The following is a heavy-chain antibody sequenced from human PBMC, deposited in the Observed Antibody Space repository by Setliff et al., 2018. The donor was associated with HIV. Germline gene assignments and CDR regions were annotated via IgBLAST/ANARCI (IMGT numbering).Heavy chain of an antibody. D-gene: IGHD3-10*01. J-gene: IGHJ4*02. Sequence: PGGSLRLSCAASGFTFTNAWMSWVRQAPGKGLAWVGRIKSKTEGETEDYAAPVKGRFTISRDDSRGTLYLQMNSLITEDTALYYCTTAVAQNWYGSGNENYWGQGTLVTVSS. V-gene: IGHV3-15*01. CDR3: TTAVAQNWYGSGNENY. CDR2: IKSKTEGETE. CDR1: GFTFTNAW.